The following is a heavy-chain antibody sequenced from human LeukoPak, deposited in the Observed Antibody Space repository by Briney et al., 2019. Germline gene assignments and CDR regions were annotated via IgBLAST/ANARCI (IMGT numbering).Heavy chain of an antibody. V-gene: IGHV3-23*01. J-gene: IGHJ4*02. CDR2: SGDSDGST. CDR3: AKGGCRGTCNPLAY. D-gene: IGHD2-15*01. Sequence: ESLRLSCAASGFTFSGSGMSWVRQAPGKGLEWISSSGDSDGSTYYADSLKGRFTISRDNSKNTLYLQMNNLRAEDTAVYYCAKGGCRGTCNPLAYWGQGALVTVSP. CDR1: GFTFSGSG.